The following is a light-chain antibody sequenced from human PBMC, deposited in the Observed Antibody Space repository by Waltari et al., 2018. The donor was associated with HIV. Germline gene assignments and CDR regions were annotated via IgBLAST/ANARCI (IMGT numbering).Light chain of an antibody. CDR2: EPT. J-gene: IGLJ2*01. CDR3: GTRDNDLGPVI. CDR1: SSNIGAND. Sequence: SVLTQPPSKSAAPGQTVTISCAGHSSNIGANDVSWYQQLPGAAPRLIIYEPTKRPSVISDRFSASKSDTTATLDIAGVQPGDEAMYFCGTRDNDLGPVILGGGTWVTVL. V-gene: IGLV1-51*02.